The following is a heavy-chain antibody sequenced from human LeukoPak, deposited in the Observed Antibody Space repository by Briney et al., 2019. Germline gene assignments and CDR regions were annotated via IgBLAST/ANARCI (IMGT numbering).Heavy chain of an antibody. J-gene: IGHJ5*02. V-gene: IGHV3-33*01. Sequence: GRSLRLSCAASGFTFSSYGMHWVRQAPGKGLEWVAVIWYDGSNKYYADSVKGRFTISRENSKNTLYLQMNSLRAEDTAVYYCARDSRRYCSGGSCYRFDPWGQGTLVTVSS. D-gene: IGHD2-15*01. CDR3: ARDSRRYCSGGSCYRFDP. CDR1: GFTFSSYG. CDR2: IWYDGSNK.